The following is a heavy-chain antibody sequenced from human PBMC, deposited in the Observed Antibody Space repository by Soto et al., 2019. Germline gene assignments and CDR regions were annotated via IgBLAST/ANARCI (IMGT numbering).Heavy chain of an antibody. V-gene: IGHV2-70*18. J-gene: IGHJ4*02. CDR1: GGSISSYY. CDR2: IDWDDNK. CDR3: ARIGASGWSWGYDY. Sequence: TLSLTCTVSGGSISSYYWSWIRQPPGNGLEWLAFIDWDDNKYYSTSLKTRLTISKDTSKNQVVLTMTNMDPVDTATYYCARIGASGWSWGYDYWGQGTLVTVSS. D-gene: IGHD6-19*01.